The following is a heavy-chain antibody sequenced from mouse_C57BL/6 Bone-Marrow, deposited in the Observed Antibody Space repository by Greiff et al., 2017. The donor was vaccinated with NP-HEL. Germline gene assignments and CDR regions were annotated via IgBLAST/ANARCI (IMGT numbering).Heavy chain of an antibody. CDR2: IYPGSGST. J-gene: IGHJ3*01. D-gene: IGHD2-1*01. CDR1: GYTFTSYW. Sequence: QVQLKQPGAELVKPGASVKMSCKASGYTFTSYWITWVKQRPGQGLEWIGDIYPGSGSTNYTEKFKSKATLTVDTSSSTAYMQLSSLTSEDSAVYYCARDGNYWCAYWGQGTLVTVSA. CDR3: ARDGNYWCAY. V-gene: IGHV1-55*01.